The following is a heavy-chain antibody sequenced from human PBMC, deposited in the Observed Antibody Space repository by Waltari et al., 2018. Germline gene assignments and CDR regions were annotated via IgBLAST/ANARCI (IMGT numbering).Heavy chain of an antibody. CDR3: ARDGPVYEVDY. D-gene: IGHD2-8*01. CDR2: IWYDGSNK. J-gene: IGHJ4*02. V-gene: IGHV3-33*01. Sequence: QVQLVESGGGVVQPGRSLRLSCAASGFTFSRYGMHWVRQAPGKGLEWVAVIWYDGSNKYYADSVKGRFTISRDKSKNTLYLQMNSLRAEDTAVYYCARDGPVYEVDYWGQGTLVTVSS. CDR1: GFTFSRYG.